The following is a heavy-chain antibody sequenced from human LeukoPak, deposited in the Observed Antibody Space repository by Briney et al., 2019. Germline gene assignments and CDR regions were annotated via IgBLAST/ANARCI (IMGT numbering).Heavy chain of an antibody. J-gene: IGHJ4*02. V-gene: IGHV3-23*01. CDR1: GLIFSNFA. D-gene: IGHD6-13*01. Sequence: PGGSLRLSCEVSGLIFSNFAMAWVRQAPGKGLEWVSLITGTSGRTYYAASVKGRFTISRDNSKNTVYLQMDNLRAEDTALYYCAKDHVNAGRLDYWGQGTPVTVFS. CDR3: AKDHVNAGRLDY. CDR2: ITGTSGRT.